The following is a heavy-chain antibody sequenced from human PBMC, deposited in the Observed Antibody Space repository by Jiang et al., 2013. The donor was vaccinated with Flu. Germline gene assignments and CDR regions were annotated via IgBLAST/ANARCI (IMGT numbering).Heavy chain of an antibody. V-gene: IGHV1-46*01. CDR3: IRGLGFGSYRFGLLDS. CDR1: GDTFTTEY. J-gene: IGHJ5*01. D-gene: IGHD3-16*01. CDR2: IDPTTGGT. Sequence: GAEVKKPGASVKVSCKASGDTFTTEYTHWVRQAPGQGLEWMGVIDPTTGGTTHAQQFQGRVTMTRDTSTTTFYLDVSSLTSEDTAVYYCIRGLGFGSYRFGLLDSWGHGSLVTVSS.